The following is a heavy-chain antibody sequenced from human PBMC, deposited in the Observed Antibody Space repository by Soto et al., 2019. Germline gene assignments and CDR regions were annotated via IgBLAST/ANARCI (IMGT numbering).Heavy chain of an antibody. CDR2: ISSSGSTI. Sequence: PGGSLRLSCAASGFTISDYYMSWIRQAPGKGLEWVSYISSSGSTIYYADSVKGRFTISRDNAKNSLYLQMNSLRAEDTAVYYCAREYNWNDEDAFDIWGQGTMVTVSS. J-gene: IGHJ3*02. D-gene: IGHD1-1*01. CDR3: AREYNWNDEDAFDI. CDR1: GFTISDYY. V-gene: IGHV3-11*01.